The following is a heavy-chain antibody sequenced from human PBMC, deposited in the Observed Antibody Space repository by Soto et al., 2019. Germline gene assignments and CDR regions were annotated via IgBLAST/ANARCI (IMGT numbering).Heavy chain of an antibody. Sequence: SQTLSLTCAISGDSVSSNTASWNWIRQSPSRGLEWLGRTYFRSKWYNGYAVSVKSRIIINPDTSNNQFSLQLNSVTPGDTAVYFCAKGDNLGPKTGYAFDPWGQGIMVTVSS. V-gene: IGHV6-1*01. CDR3: AKGDNLGPKTGYAFDP. D-gene: IGHD5-12*01. CDR2: TYFRSKWYN. J-gene: IGHJ5*02. CDR1: GDSVSSNTAS.